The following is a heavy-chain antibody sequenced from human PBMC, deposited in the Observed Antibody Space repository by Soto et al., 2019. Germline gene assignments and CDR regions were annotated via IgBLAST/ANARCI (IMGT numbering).Heavy chain of an antibody. CDR2: TFYSGST. CDR1: GAFIRYGGYY. Sequence: PSETLSLTCSVSGAFIRYGGYYWTWIRQHPGKGLEWIGYTFYSGSTYYNPSLKSRVVISLDTSRDQVSLKVDSVTAADTAVYYCARGLTLVRRVIILRYLDSWGQGSLVTVSS. V-gene: IGHV4-31*03. D-gene: IGHD3-10*01. J-gene: IGHJ4*02. CDR3: ARGLTLVRRVIILRYLDS.